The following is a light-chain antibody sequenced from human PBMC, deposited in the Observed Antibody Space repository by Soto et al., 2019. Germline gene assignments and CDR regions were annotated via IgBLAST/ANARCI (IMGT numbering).Light chain of an antibody. CDR3: SSYTSSSTLDWV. CDR2: EVS. V-gene: IGLV2-14*01. Sequence: QSVLTQPASVSGSPGQSITISCTGTSSDVGGYNYVSWYQQHPGKAPKLMIYEVSNRHSGVYNRFSGSKSGNTASLTISGLQAEDEADYYCSSYTSSSTLDWVFGGGTKVTVL. CDR1: SSDVGGYNY. J-gene: IGLJ3*02.